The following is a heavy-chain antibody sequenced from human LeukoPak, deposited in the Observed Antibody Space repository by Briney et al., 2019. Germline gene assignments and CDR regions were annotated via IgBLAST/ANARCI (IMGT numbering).Heavy chain of an antibody. D-gene: IGHD3-3*01. CDR1: GFTFSSYS. V-gene: IGHV3-21*01. J-gene: IGHJ4*02. CDR3: ARELSGDLNY. CDR2: ISSRNTYI. Sequence: PGGSLRLSCAASGFTFSSYSMNWVRQAPGKGLEWVSSISSRNTYIYYAGSVKGRFTISRDNAKNSLYLQMSSLRAEDTAAYYCARELSGDLNYWGQGTLVTVSS.